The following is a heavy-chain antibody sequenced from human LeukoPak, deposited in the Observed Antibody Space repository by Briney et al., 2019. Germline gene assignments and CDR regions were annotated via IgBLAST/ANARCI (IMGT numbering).Heavy chain of an antibody. D-gene: IGHD5-12*01. CDR2: IYYSGST. CDR1: GGSISSSSYY. V-gene: IGHV4-39*01. CDR3: ARRSGYDLARALDY. J-gene: IGHJ4*02. Sequence: SGTLSLTCTVSGGSISSSSYYWGWIRQPPGKGREWIGSIYYSGSTYYNPSLKSRVTISVDTSKNEFSLKLSSVTAADTAVYYCARRSGYDLARALDYWGQGTLVTVSS.